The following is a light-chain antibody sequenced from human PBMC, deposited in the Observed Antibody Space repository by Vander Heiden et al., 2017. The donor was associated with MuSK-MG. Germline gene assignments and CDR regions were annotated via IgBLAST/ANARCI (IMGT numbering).Light chain of an antibody. CDR2: GAS. Sequence: EIVLTQSPGTLSLSPGERVTLSCRASQSLTSSYLAWYQQKPGQAPRLLIYGASNRATGIPDRFSGSGYGTDFTLTISRREPEDFAVYFCLQYAGYPAITFGQGTRMEIK. CDR3: LQYAGYPAIT. J-gene: IGKJ5*01. CDR1: QSLTSSY. V-gene: IGKV3-20*01.